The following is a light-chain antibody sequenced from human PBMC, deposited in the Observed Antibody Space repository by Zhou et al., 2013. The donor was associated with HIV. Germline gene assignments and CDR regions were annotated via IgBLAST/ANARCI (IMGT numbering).Light chain of an antibody. CDR1: QSISSW. CDR2: KAS. CDR3: QQYNTNPPSLT. J-gene: IGKJ4*01. Sequence: DIQMTQSPSTLSAFVGDRVTVTCRASQSISSWLAWYQQKPGKAPKLLIYKASTLESGVPSRFSGSGYGTEFTLTISSLQPDDFATYYCQQYNTNPPSLTFGGGTKVEIK. V-gene: IGKV1-5*03.